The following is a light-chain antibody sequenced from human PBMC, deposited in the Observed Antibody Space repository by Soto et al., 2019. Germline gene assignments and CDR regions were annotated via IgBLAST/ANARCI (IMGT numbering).Light chain of an antibody. Sequence: QSVLTQSPSASASLGASVKLTCTLRSGHSSYAIAWHQQQPEKGPRYLMKLNSDGSHSKGDGIPDRFSGSSSGAERYLTISSLQSEDEADYYCQTWGTGIQVFGGGTKVIVL. CDR2: LNSDGSH. V-gene: IGLV4-69*01. J-gene: IGLJ2*01. CDR1: SGHSSYA. CDR3: QTWGTGIQV.